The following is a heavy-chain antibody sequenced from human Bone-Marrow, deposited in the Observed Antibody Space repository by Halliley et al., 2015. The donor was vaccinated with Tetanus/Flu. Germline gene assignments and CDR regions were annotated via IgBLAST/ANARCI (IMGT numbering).Heavy chain of an antibody. CDR3: AKDLPKNCVGDCPCDD. J-gene: IGHJ4*02. CDR2: IAYDGGKK. V-gene: IGHV3-30*18. Sequence: SLRLSCAASGFTFSSYGMHWVRQAPGKGLEWVASIAYDGGKKYYADSVRGRFTISRDKSLYLQMNSLRPEDTAVYFCAKDLPKNCVGDCPCDDWGQGTLVTVSS. D-gene: IGHD2-21*02. CDR1: GFTFSSYG.